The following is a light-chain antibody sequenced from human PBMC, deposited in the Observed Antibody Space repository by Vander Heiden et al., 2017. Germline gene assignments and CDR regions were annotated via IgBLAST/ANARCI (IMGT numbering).Light chain of an antibody. Sequence: DIQMTQSPSALSASVGDTVTITCRASQSINSNLNWYQQNPGKAPKLLIYGASRWESGVPSRFSGSGSGTDFTLSLSRLQPEDFATYYCQQRYNTLLTFGGGTKVDIK. V-gene: IGKV1-39*01. CDR2: GAS. CDR1: QSINSN. CDR3: QQRYNTLLT. J-gene: IGKJ4*01.